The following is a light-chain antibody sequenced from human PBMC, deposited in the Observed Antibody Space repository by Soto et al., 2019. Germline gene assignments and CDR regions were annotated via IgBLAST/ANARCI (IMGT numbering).Light chain of an antibody. Sequence: EIVLAQSPGTLSLSPAERATLSCRASQSVSSSYLAWYQQKPGQAPRLLIYGASSRATGIPDRFSGSGSGTDFTLTISRLEPEDFAVYYCQQYGSSPPWTFGQGTKVDIK. J-gene: IGKJ1*01. CDR2: GAS. V-gene: IGKV3-20*01. CDR3: QQYGSSPPWT. CDR1: QSVSSSY.